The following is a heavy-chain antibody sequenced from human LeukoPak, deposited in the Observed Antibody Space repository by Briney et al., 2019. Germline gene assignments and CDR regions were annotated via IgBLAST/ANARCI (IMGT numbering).Heavy chain of an antibody. D-gene: IGHD2-21*02. V-gene: IGHV4-4*07. Sequence: PSETLSLTCTVSGVSISSYYWTWLRQPAGKGPEWIGRIHASGSTNYNPSLKSRVNMSVDTSKNQFSLRLNSVTAADTAVYYCARVTDPRYNWFDPWGQGTLVTVSS. CDR3: ARVTDPRYNWFDP. CDR2: IHASGST. CDR1: GVSISSYY. J-gene: IGHJ5*02.